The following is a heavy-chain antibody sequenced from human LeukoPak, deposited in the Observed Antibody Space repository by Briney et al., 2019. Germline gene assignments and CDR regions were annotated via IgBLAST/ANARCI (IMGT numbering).Heavy chain of an antibody. CDR1: GGSFSGYY. CDR2: INHSGST. V-gene: IGHV4-34*01. Sequence: SETLSLTCTVYGGSFSGYYWSWIRQPPGKGLEWIGEINHSGSTNYNPSLKSRVTISVDTSKSQFSLKLSSVTAADTAVYYCARGVVIAPQTFDYWGQGTLVTVSS. J-gene: IGHJ4*02. D-gene: IGHD2-21*01. CDR3: ARGVVIAPQTFDY.